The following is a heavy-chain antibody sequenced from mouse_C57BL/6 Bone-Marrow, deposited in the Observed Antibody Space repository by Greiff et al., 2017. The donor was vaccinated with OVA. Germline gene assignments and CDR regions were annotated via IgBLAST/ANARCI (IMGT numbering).Heavy chain of an antibody. V-gene: IGHV5-4*01. CDR3: ARDLGTGRGGYYFDY. Sequence: EVKLMESGGGLVKPGGSLKLSCAASGFTFSSYAMSWVRQTPEKRLEWVATISDGGSYTYYPDNVKGRFTISRDNAKNNLYLQMSHLKSEDTAMYYCARDLGTGRGGYYFDYWGQGTTLTVSS. CDR2: ISDGGSYT. D-gene: IGHD4-1*01. J-gene: IGHJ2*01. CDR1: GFTFSSYA.